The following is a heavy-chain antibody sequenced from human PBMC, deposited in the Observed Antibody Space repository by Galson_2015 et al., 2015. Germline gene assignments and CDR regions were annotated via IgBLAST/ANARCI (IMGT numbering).Heavy chain of an antibody. V-gene: IGHV1-3*01. CDR2: INAGNGNT. CDR3: ARDRYDFWSGYSS. CDR1: GYTFTSYS. D-gene: IGHD3-3*01. Sequence: SVKVSCKASGYTFTSYSMHWVRQAPGQRLEWMGWINAGNGNTKYSQKFKGRVTITRDKSTSTAYMEMSSLRFEDTAVYYCARDRYDFWSGYSSGGQGPLVTVSS. J-gene: IGHJ4*02.